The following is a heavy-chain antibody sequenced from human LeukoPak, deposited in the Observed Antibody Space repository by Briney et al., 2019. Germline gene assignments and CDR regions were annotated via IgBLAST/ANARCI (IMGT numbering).Heavy chain of an antibody. D-gene: IGHD3-3*01. CDR2: IYYSGST. V-gene: IGHV4-59*01. J-gene: IGHJ4*02. CDR1: GGSISSYY. Sequence: SETLSLTCTVSGGSISSYYWSWIRQPPGKGLEWIGYIYYSGSTNYNPSLKSRVTISVDTSKNQFSLKLSSVTAADTAVYYCSREVPGSGSRDYWGQGTLVTVSS. CDR3: SREVPGSGSRDY.